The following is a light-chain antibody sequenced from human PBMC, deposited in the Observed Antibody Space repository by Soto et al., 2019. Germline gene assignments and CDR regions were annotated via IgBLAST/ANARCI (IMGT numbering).Light chain of an antibody. J-gene: IGKJ3*01. Sequence: EIVMTQSPTTLPVSPGERATLSCRASQSVRSNLAWYQQKPGQAPRLLIYGASTRSPGIPARFSGSGSGTEFTLIISSLQSEDFAVYYCQQYNNWPPLTFGPGTKVDVK. V-gene: IGKV3-15*01. CDR3: QQYNNWPPLT. CDR1: QSVRSN. CDR2: GAS.